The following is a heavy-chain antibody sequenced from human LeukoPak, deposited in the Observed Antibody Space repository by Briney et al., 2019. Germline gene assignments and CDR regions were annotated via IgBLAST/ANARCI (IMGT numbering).Heavy chain of an antibody. Sequence: SETLSLTCTVSGGSISSSSYYWGWIRQPPGKGLEWIGSIYYSGSTYYNPSLKSRVTISVDTSKNQFSLKLSSVTAADTAVYYCARGRRVGYSYGRNWFDPWGQGTLVTVSS. J-gene: IGHJ5*02. CDR2: IYYSGST. CDR1: GGSISSSSYY. V-gene: IGHV4-39*01. D-gene: IGHD5-18*01. CDR3: ARGRRVGYSYGRNWFDP.